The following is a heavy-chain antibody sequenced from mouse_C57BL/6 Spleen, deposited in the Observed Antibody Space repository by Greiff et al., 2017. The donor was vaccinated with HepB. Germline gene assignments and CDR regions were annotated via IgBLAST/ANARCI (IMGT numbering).Heavy chain of an antibody. CDR2: ISDGGSYT. V-gene: IGHV5-4*01. J-gene: IGHJ2*01. CDR1: GFTFSSYA. D-gene: IGHD1-1*01. Sequence: EVKLEESGGGLVKPGGSLKLSCAASGFTFSSYAMSWVRQTPEKRLEWVATISDGGSYTYYPDNVKGRFTISRDNAKNNLYLQMSHLKSEDTAMYYCARDMGLYYYGSTYYFDYWGQGTTLTVSS. CDR3: ARDMGLYYYGSTYYFDY.